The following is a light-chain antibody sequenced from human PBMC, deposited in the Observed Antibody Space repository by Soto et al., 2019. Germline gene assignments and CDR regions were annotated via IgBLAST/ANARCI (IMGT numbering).Light chain of an antibody. V-gene: IGKV3-15*01. Sequence: EIVMTQSPATLALSPGERATLSCRASERVSNNLAWYQQKAGQAPRLLIYGASTGATGIPARFSGSGSGTEFTLTISSLQPEDFATYYCQQSYSTFGQGTRLEIK. J-gene: IGKJ5*01. CDR2: GAS. CDR3: QQSYST. CDR1: ERVSNN.